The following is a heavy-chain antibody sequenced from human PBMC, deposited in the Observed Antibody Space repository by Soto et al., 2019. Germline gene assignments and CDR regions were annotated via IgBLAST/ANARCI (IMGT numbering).Heavy chain of an antibody. CDR2: IYYSGNT. Sequence: PSETLSLTCTVSAGSISSGDYCWSWIRQPPGKGLEWIGYIYYSGNTYYNPSLKSRVNILVDTSKNQFSLRVSFVTAADTAVYYCARALIQLWPHYYYGMDVWGQGTTITVSS. J-gene: IGHJ6*02. D-gene: IGHD5-18*01. CDR3: ARALIQLWPHYYYGMDV. V-gene: IGHV4-30-4*01. CDR1: AGSISSGDYC.